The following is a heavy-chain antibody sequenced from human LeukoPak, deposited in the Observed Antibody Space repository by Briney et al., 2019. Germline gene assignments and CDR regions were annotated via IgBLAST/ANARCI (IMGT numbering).Heavy chain of an antibody. CDR1: GGSIKSHF. V-gene: IGHV4-59*11. Sequence: SETLSLTCTVPGGSIKSHFWSWVRQPPGKRLEWIGYIFHSGSTNYNPSLKSRVTISVDTSKNQFSLRLTSVTAADTAVYYCVRTNPWDLTYYFDYWGQGTLVTVSS. CDR3: VRTNPWDLTYYFDY. D-gene: IGHD1-14*01. J-gene: IGHJ4*02. CDR2: IFHSGST.